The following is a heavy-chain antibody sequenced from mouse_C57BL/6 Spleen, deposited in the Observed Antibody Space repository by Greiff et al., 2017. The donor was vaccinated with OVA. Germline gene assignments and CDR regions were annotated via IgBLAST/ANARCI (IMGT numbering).Heavy chain of an antibody. Sequence: QVQLKESGPELVKPGASVKISCKASGYSFTSYYIHWVKQRPGQGLEWIGWIYPGSGNTKYNEKFKGKATLTADTSSSTAYMQLSSLTSEDSAVYYCANYYFDYWGQGTTLTVSS. CDR2: IYPGSGNT. V-gene: IGHV1-66*01. CDR3: ANYYFDY. J-gene: IGHJ2*01. CDR1: GYSFTSYY.